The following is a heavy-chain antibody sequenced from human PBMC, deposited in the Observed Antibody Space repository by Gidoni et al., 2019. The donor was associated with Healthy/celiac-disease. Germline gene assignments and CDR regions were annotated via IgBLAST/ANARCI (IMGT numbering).Heavy chain of an antibody. CDR2: IYYSGST. Sequence: QVQLQESGPGLVKPSPTLSLTCTVSGGSISSGGYYWSWIRQHPGKGLEWIGYIYYSGSTYYNPSLKSRVTISVDTSKNQFSLKLSSVTAADTAVYYCARDLQYSSSWYGWFDPWGQGTLVTVSS. CDR3: ARDLQYSSSWYGWFDP. D-gene: IGHD6-13*01. V-gene: IGHV4-31*03. CDR1: GGSISSGGYY. J-gene: IGHJ5*02.